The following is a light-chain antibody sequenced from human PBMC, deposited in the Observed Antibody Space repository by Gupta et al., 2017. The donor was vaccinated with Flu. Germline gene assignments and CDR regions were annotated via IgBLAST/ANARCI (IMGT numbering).Light chain of an antibody. Sequence: GERGTLSCRARQSVSFYLAWYQQKPGQSPRLLIYDASNRATGIPARFSGSRSWTDFTLTITSLEPEDFAVYYCQQRSNWPLTFGGGTKVEIK. V-gene: IGKV3-11*01. CDR3: QQRSNWPLT. J-gene: IGKJ4*01. CDR2: DAS. CDR1: QSVSFY.